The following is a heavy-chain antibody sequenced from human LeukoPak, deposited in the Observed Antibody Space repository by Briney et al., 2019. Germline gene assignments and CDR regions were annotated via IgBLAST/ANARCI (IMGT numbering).Heavy chain of an antibody. V-gene: IGHV4-59*01. CDR1: GGSISSYY. Sequence: SETLSLTCTVSGGSISSYYWSWIRQPPGKGLEWIGYIYYSGSTNYNPSLKSRVTISVDTSKNQFSLKLSSVTAADTAVYYCARDRLAAAGQEYYYGMDVWGQGTTVTVSS. CDR3: ARDRLAAAGQEYYYGMDV. CDR2: IYYSGST. D-gene: IGHD6-13*01. J-gene: IGHJ6*02.